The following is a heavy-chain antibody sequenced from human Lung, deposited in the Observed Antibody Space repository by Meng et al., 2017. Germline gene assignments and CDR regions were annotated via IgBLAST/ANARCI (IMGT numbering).Heavy chain of an antibody. CDR2: INPKSGDT. V-gene: IGHV1-2*06. CDR3: ARDEDISAAGKLFGDY. J-gene: IGHJ4*02. CDR1: GSTFPDYW. Sequence: VQLVQAWAEVKKPGAPVKVSCKASGSTFPDYWLHWVRRAPGQGLEWMGRINPKSGDTHYAQRFQGRVTMTGDTSISTAYMELSGLRSDDTAMYYCARDEDISAAGKLFGDYWGQGTLVTVSS. D-gene: IGHD6-13*01.